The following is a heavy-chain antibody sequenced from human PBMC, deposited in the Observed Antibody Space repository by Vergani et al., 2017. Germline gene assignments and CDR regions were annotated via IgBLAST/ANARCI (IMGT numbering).Heavy chain of an antibody. CDR3: ARGGYCTSTSCYSSNYYYMDV. CDR2: ISSSSSII. Sequence: QVQLVESGGGLVKPGGSLRLSCAASGFTFSDHYMSWIRQAPGKGLEWVSYISSSSSIIYYVDSVKGRFTISRDNAKNSLYLQMNSLRAEDTAVYYCARGGYCTSTSCYSSNYYYMDVWGKGTTVTVSS. V-gene: IGHV3-11*04. CDR1: GFTFSDHY. J-gene: IGHJ6*03. D-gene: IGHD2-2*01.